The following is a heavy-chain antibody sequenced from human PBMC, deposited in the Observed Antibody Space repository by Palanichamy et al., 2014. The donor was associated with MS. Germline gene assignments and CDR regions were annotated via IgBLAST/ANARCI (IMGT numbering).Heavy chain of an antibody. V-gene: IGHV3-33*01. Sequence: QVQLVESGGGVVQPGRSLRLSCAASGFTFSNYGMHWVRQAPGKGLEWVTVIWYDGSNKYYADSVKGRFTVSRDSSNNTLYLQMNSLRVEDTAVYYCATDLDHGDSGLDYWGQGTLVTVSS. D-gene: IGHD4-17*01. CDR2: IWYDGSNK. CDR3: ATDLDHGDSGLDY. J-gene: IGHJ4*02. CDR1: GFTFSNYG.